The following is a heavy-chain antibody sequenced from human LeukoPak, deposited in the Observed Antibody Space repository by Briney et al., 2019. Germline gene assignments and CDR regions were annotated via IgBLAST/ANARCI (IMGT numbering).Heavy chain of an antibody. D-gene: IGHD5-18*01. Sequence: SETLSLTCSVYGGPFSAYYWIWIRQSPEMGLQWIGEISHSCSTNCNPSLRSRLTMSVDTSKHQFSLKLSSVTAADSAIYYCARDGYSIGRAFDPWGQGTLVTVSS. CDR1: GGPFSAYY. J-gene: IGHJ5*02. CDR2: ISHSCST. V-gene: IGHV4-34*01. CDR3: ARDGYSIGRAFDP.